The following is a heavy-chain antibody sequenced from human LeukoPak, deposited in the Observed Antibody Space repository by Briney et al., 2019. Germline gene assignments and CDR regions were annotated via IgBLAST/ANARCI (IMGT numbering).Heavy chain of an antibody. V-gene: IGHV4-4*02. CDR1: GFTFSSYAM. D-gene: IGHD2-21*02. CDR3: ARVQTHIVVVTAILNAFDI. Sequence: GSLRLSCAASGFTFSSYAMTWVRQPPGKGLEWIGEIYHSGSTNYNPSLKSRVTISVGKSKNQFSLKLSSVTAADTAVYYCARVQTHIVVVTAILNAFDIWGQGTMVTVSS. CDR2: IYHSGST. J-gene: IGHJ3*02.